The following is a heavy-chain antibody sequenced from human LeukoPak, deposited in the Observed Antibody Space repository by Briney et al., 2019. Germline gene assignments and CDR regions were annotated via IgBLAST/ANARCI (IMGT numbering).Heavy chain of an antibody. V-gene: IGHV6-1*01. Sequence: RSQTLSLTCAISGDSVSSNSASWNWIRRSPSRGLEWPGKTLYRSKWYNDFAVSVKSRITINPDTSKNQFSLQLNSVTPEDTAVYYCAGSHYYGRDVWGQGTRVTAAS. CDR1: GDSVSSNSAS. CDR2: TLYRSKWYN. CDR3: AGSHYYGRDV. J-gene: IGHJ6*02.